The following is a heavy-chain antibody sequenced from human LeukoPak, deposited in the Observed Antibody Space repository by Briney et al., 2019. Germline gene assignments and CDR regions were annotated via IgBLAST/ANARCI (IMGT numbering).Heavy chain of an antibody. CDR2: IYYSGST. D-gene: IGHD6-13*01. J-gene: IGHJ4*02. V-gene: IGHV4-39*01. CDR3: ARRGSSLVNDY. CDR1: GGSISSSSYY. Sequence: PSETLSLTCTVSGGSISSSSYYWGWIRQPPGKGLEWIGSIYYSGSTYYNPSLKSRVTISVDTSKNQFSLKLSSVTAADTAVYYCARRGSSLVNDYWGQGTLVTVSS.